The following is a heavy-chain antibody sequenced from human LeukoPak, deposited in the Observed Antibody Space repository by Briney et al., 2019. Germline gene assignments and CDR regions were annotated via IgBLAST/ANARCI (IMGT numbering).Heavy chain of an antibody. CDR2: ISGSGSGGST. CDR3: AKGGYYDSSGYYFGWFDP. D-gene: IGHD3-22*01. J-gene: IGHJ5*02. CDR1: GFTFTSYA. Sequence: PGGSLRLSCAASGFTFTSYAMSWVRQAPGKGLEWVSGISGSGSGGSTYYADSVKGRFTISRDNSKNTLYLQMNSLRAEDTAVYYCAKGGYYDSSGYYFGWFDPWGQGTLVTVSS. V-gene: IGHV3-23*01.